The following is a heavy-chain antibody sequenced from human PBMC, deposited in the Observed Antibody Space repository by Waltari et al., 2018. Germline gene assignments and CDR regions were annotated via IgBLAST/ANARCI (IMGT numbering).Heavy chain of an antibody. CDR2: IYYSGNT. CDR3: ARRSSGATRRYFDY. J-gene: IGHJ4*02. D-gene: IGHD1-26*01. Sequence: QPQLQESGPGLVKPSETLSLTCTVSGVSITGSSYYWGWVRQPPGKGLECIGSIYYSGNTYSNPSLKSRVTISVDTSKNQFSLTVRSVTAADTAVYYCARRSSGATRRYFDYWGQGTLVTVSS. CDR1: GVSITGSSYY. V-gene: IGHV4-39*01.